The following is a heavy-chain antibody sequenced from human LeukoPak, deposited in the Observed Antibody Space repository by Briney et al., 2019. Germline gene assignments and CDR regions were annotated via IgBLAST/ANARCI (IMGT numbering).Heavy chain of an antibody. J-gene: IGHJ1*01. Sequence: EASVKVSCKASGGTFSSYAISWVRQAPGQGLEWMGRIIPILGIANYAQKFQGRVTITADKSTSTAYMELRSLRSDDTAVYYCARGVGATPTEYFQHWGQGTLVTVSS. D-gene: IGHD1-26*01. CDR3: ARGVGATPTEYFQH. CDR1: GGTFSSYA. V-gene: IGHV1-69*04. CDR2: IIPILGIA.